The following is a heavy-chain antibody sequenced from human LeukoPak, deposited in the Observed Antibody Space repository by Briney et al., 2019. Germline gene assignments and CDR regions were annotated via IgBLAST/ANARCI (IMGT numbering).Heavy chain of an antibody. CDR3: AGERGEEYSSGWYKTYFFDN. V-gene: IGHV4-39*07. J-gene: IGHJ4*02. D-gene: IGHD6-19*01. CDR1: GDSFSSVTDY. Sequence: PSETLSLTCTVSGDSFSSVTDYWAWIRQPPGKGLEWIASGDYSGGKYYNPSLESRVAISTDMSKSQISLKLTSVTGADTAVYYCAGERGEEYSSGWYKTYFFDNWGQGIRVTVSS. CDR2: GDYSGGK.